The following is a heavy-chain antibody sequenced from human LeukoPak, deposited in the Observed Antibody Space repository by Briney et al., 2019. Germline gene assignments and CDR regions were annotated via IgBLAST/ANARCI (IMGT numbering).Heavy chain of an antibody. Sequence: PGGSLRLSCAASGFTFSNYVMSWVRQAPGKGLEGVSSISGSGGSTYYADSVKGRFTFSRDNSKNTLYLQMNRLRAEDTAIYYCAKDRPHSRYPDYYDSSGENVHAFDIWGQGTMVTVSP. D-gene: IGHD3-22*01. CDR2: ISGSGGST. CDR3: AKDRPHSRYPDYYDSSGENVHAFDI. V-gene: IGHV3-23*01. J-gene: IGHJ3*02. CDR1: GFTFSNYV.